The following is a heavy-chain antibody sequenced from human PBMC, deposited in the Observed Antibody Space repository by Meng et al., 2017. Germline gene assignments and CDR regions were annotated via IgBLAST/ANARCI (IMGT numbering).Heavy chain of an antibody. D-gene: IGHD1-26*01. V-gene: IGHV3-66*01. CDR2: IYSGGST. Sequence: VELVEAGGGLVQPGGSLRLSCAASGFTVSSNYMSWVRQAPGKGLEWVSVIYSGGSTYYADSVKGRFTISRDNSKNTLYLQMNSLRAEDTAVYYCARTPVGSFDYWGQGTLVTVSS. J-gene: IGHJ4*02. CDR3: ARTPVGSFDY. CDR1: GFTVSSNY.